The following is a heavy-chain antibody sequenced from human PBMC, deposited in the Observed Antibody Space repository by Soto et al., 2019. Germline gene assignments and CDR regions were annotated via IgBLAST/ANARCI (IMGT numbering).Heavy chain of an antibody. CDR2: INPNSGGT. D-gene: IGHD2-2*02. Sequence: SVTVACKASGCSFTDYYIHWVRLAPGPGLEWMGWINPNSGGTNYAKKFQGRVTMTRDTSVSSVYMELSRLRSDDTAVYYCARGSNTGGDYCSYGMDVWGQGTTVTVPS. J-gene: IGHJ6*02. CDR3: ARGSNTGGDYCSYGMDV. CDR1: GCSFTDYY. V-gene: IGHV1-2*02.